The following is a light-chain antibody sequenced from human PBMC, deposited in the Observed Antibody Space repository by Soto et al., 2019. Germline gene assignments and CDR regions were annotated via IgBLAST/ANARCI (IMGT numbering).Light chain of an antibody. V-gene: IGKV3-20*01. CDR2: GAS. J-gene: IGKJ2*01. CDR1: QSLSNNY. Sequence: EIVLTQSPGTLSLAPGERATLSCRASQSLSNNYLAWYQQKPGQAPRLLIYGASSRATGIPGRFSGSASGTDFTLTITRLEPEDFAVYFCQHYGDALYTFGQGTKLEIK. CDR3: QHYGDALYT.